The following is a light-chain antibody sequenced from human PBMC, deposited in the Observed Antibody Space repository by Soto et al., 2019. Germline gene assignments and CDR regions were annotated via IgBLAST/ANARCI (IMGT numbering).Light chain of an antibody. CDR3: QQYSSYSRT. CDR1: QSVNDW. Sequence: DIRMTQSPSTLSASVGDRVTITCRASQSVNDWLAWYQQKPGKAPQLLIYDASNLQSGVPSRFSGSGSGTEFTLTISGLHPDDFATYHCQQYSSYSRTFGQGTRVEIK. V-gene: IGKV1-5*01. CDR2: DAS. J-gene: IGKJ1*01.